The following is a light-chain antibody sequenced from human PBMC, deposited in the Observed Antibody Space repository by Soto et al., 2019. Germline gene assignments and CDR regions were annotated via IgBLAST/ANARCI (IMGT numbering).Light chain of an antibody. CDR3: QQYKDWPKT. CDR2: GAS. CDR1: QSVSSY. J-gene: IGKJ1*01. V-gene: IGKV3-15*01. Sequence: TVMTQSPATLSVSPGEGAVLSCRASQSVSSYLAWYQQRPGQAPRLLVYGASTRASGIPTRFSGSGSGTEFTLTIGSLQSEDSAIYYCQQYKDWPKTFGQGTKVEIK.